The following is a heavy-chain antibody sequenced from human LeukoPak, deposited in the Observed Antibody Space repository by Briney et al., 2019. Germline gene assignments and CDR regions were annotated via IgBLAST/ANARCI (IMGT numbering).Heavy chain of an antibody. Sequence: GASVKVSCKASGYTFTGYYMHWVRQAPGQGLEWMGGIIPIFGTANYAQKFQGRVTITTDESTSTAYMELSSLRSEDTAVYYCAREKGRHSSPRRVHYYYYYYMDVWGKGTTVTVSS. D-gene: IGHD6-13*01. CDR1: GYTFTGYY. J-gene: IGHJ6*03. CDR2: IIPIFGTA. V-gene: IGHV1-69*05. CDR3: AREKGRHSSPRRVHYYYYYYMDV.